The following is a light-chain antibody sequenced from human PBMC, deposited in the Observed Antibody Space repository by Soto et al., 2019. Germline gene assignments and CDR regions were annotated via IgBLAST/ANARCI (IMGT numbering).Light chain of an antibody. CDR2: EVS. CDR3: TSYTPSSTLFYV. CDR1: SSDIGGYSY. J-gene: IGLJ1*01. V-gene: IGLV2-14*01. Sequence: QSVLTQPASVPGSPGQSITISCTGTSSDIGGYSYVSWYQQHPGKAPKLMIYEVSNRPSGVSNRFSGSESGNTASLTISGLQADDEADYYCTSYTPSSTLFYVFGSGTKATVL.